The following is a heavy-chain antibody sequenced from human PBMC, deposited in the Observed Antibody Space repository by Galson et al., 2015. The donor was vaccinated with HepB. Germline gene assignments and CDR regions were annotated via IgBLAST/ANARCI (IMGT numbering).Heavy chain of an antibody. Sequence: SVKVSCKASGYTFTSYAMHWVRQAPGQRLEWMGWINAGNGNTKYSQKFQGRVTITRDTSASTAYMELSSLRSEDTAVYYCARDLGYCSSTSCYGLDYYYGMDVWGQGTTVTVSS. CDR1: GYTFTSYA. J-gene: IGHJ6*02. CDR3: ARDLGYCSSTSCYGLDYYYGMDV. D-gene: IGHD2-2*01. CDR2: INAGNGNT. V-gene: IGHV1-3*01.